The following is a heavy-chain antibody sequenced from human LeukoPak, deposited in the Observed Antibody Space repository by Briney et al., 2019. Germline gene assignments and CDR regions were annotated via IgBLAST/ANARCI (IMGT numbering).Heavy chain of an antibody. CDR1: GGSISSYY. CDR3: ARLQGSYFFYYYMDV. J-gene: IGHJ6*03. Sequence: SETLSLTCTVSGGSISSYYWSWIRQPAGKGLEWIGRIYTSGSTNYNASLKSRVSMSVDTSKNQFSLKLSSVTAADTAVYYCARLQGSYFFYYYMDVWGKGTTVTVSS. CDR2: IYTSGST. V-gene: IGHV4-4*07. D-gene: IGHD1-26*01.